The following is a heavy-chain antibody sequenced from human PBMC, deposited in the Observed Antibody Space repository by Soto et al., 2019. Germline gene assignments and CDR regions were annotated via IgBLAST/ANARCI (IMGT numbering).Heavy chain of an antibody. J-gene: IGHJ4*02. V-gene: IGHV3-30-3*01. CDR3: ARDVPAAKILDY. CDR2: ISYDGSNK. D-gene: IGHD2-2*01. Sequence: QVQLVESGGGVVQPGRSLRLSCAASGFTFSSYAMHWVRQAPGKGLEWVAVISYDGSNKYYADSVKGRFTISRDNSKNTLYLQMNSLRAEDTAVYYCARDVPAAKILDYWGQGTLVTVSS. CDR1: GFTFSSYA.